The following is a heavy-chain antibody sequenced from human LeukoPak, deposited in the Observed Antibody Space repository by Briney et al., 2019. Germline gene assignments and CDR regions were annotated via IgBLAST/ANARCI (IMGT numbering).Heavy chain of an antibody. CDR1: GYTFTRYA. CDR3: AIDQPVAGVSNFDS. CDR2: INPNTGNP. Sequence: ASVKVSCKASGYTFTRYAMNWLRQAPGQGLEWMGWINPNTGNPTYAQAFTGRFVFSLDTSVSTAYLQISSLNTEDTAVYYCAIDQPVAGVSNFDSWGQGALVTVSS. V-gene: IGHV7-4-1*02. D-gene: IGHD6-19*01. J-gene: IGHJ4*02.